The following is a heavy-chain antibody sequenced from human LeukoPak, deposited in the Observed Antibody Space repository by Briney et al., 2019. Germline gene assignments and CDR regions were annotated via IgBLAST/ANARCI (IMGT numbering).Heavy chain of an antibody. Sequence: SVKVSCKSSGGTCSSYAINWVRQAPGQGLEWMGRIIPILGIANYAQKFQGRVMITADKSTRTAYMELSSLRSEDTAVYYCARGTIKGYSAYGIRFDPWGQGTLVTVSS. CDR1: GGTCSSYA. V-gene: IGHV1-69*04. J-gene: IGHJ5*02. CDR3: ARGTIKGYSAYGIRFDP. CDR2: IIPILGIA. D-gene: IGHD5-12*01.